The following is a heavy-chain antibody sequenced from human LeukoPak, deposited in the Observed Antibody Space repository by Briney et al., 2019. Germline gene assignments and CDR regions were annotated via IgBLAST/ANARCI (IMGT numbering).Heavy chain of an antibody. CDR3: AKEHDSSAHSNY. V-gene: IGHV3-30*02. CDR1: GFTFSSYG. CDR2: IRYDGSNK. J-gene: IGHJ4*02. D-gene: IGHD3-22*01. Sequence: GGSLRLSCAASGFTFSSYGMHWVRQAPGKGLEWVAFIRYDGSNKYYADSVKGRFTISRDNSKNTLYLQMNSLRAEDTAVYYCAKEHDSSAHSNYWGQGTLVTVSS.